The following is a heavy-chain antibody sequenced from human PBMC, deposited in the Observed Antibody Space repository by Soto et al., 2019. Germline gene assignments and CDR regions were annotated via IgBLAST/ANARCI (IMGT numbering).Heavy chain of an antibody. V-gene: IGHV5-51*01. CDR3: ASQEYCDYGGYYGMDV. D-gene: IGHD4-17*01. CDR2: IYPGGSDT. Sequence: GESLKITCKGSGYSFTSYWIGWVRQMPGKGLEWMGIIYPGGSDTRYSPSFQGQVTISADNSISTAYLQWSSLKASDTAMYYCASQEYCDYGGYYGMDVWGQGTTVTVSS. J-gene: IGHJ6*02. CDR1: GYSFTSYW.